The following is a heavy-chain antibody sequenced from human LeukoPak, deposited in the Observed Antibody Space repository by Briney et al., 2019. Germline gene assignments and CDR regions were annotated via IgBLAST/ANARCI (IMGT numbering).Heavy chain of an antibody. D-gene: IGHD3-16*01. Sequence: SETLSLTCTVSGGSISSYFWNWIRQPPGKGLEWIGYISSSGSTNSNPSLKSRVSISVDTSKNQFSLKLSSVTAADTAVYYCARVGGGYYYYGMDVWGQGTTVTVSS. CDR3: ARVGGGYYYYGMDV. CDR2: ISSSGST. CDR1: GGSISSYF. J-gene: IGHJ6*02. V-gene: IGHV4-59*01.